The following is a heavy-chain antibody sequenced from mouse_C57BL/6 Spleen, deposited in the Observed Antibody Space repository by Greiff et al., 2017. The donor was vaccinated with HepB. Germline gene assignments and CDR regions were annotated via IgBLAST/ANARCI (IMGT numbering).Heavy chain of an antibody. J-gene: IGHJ3*01. V-gene: IGHV1-64*01. D-gene: IGHD1-1*01. CDR1: GYTFTSYW. Sequence: QVQRQQPGAELVKPGASVKLSCKASGYTFTSYWMHWVKQRPGQGLEWIGMIHPNSGSTNYNEKFKSKATLTVDKSSSTAYMQLSSLTSEDSAVYYCARKGGLDYGSSSAWFAYWGQGTLVTVSA. CDR3: ARKGGLDYGSSSAWFAY. CDR2: IHPNSGST.